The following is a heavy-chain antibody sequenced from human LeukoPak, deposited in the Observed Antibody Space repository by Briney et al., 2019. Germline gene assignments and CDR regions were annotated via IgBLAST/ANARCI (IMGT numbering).Heavy chain of an antibody. J-gene: IGHJ1*01. CDR2: INHNGNVN. V-gene: IGHV3-7*01. Sequence: PGGSLRLSCAASGFTFSSYWMNWARQAPGKGLEWVASINHNGNVNYYVDSVKGRFTISRDNAKNPLYLQMDSLRPEDTAVYYCVRSLRSADFWGQGTLVTVSS. CDR3: VRSLRSADF. CDR1: GFTFSSYW.